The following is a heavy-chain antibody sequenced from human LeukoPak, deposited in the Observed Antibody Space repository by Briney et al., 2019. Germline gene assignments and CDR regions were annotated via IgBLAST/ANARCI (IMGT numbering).Heavy chain of an antibody. V-gene: IGHV1-69*04. CDR3: ARDPSGSYYNY. D-gene: IGHD1-26*01. J-gene: IGHJ4*02. CDR2: IIPILGIA. CDR1: GGTFSSYA. Sequence: SVKVSCKASGGTFSSYAISWVRQAPGQGLGWMGRIIPILGIANYAQKFQGRVTIAADKSTSTAYMELSSLRSEDTAVYYCARDPSGSYYNYWGQGTLVTVSS.